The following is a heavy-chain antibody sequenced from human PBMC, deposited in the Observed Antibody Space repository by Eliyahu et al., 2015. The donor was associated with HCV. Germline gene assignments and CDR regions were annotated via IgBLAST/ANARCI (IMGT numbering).Heavy chain of an antibody. CDR1: GFIFSTYS. D-gene: IGHD5-18*01. CDR3: ARDPGYSFSADHGMDV. J-gene: IGHJ6*02. CDR2: INTGGSLI. V-gene: IGHV3-21*01. Sequence: EVQLVESGGGLVKPGGXLXLSCAASGFIFSTYSMYWARQAPGEGVEWVASINTGGSLIYYADSVRGRFTISRDNVENSLYLQMNSLRVEDTAVYYCARDPGYSFSADHGMDVWGQGTTVTVSS.